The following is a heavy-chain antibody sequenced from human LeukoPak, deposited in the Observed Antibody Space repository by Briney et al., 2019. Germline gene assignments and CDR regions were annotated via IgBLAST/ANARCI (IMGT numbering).Heavy chain of an antibody. CDR1: GCTFSSYA. J-gene: IGHJ6*02. Sequence: PGGSLRLSCAASGCTFSSYAMSWVRQAPGKGLEWVSYISSSGSGSTKYYTESVKGRFTISRDNAKNSLDLQMNSLRDEDTAVYYCARDRRPGLYGMGYYSMDVWGQGTTVTVSS. D-gene: IGHD2-8*01. CDR3: ARDRRPGLYGMGYYSMDV. CDR2: ISSSGSGSTK. V-gene: IGHV3-48*02.